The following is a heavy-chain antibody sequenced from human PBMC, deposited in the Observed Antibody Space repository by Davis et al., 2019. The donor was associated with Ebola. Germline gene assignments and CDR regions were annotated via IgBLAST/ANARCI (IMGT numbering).Heavy chain of an antibody. CDR3: AKDLYNDYGDSYPYFGP. D-gene: IGHD4-17*01. CDR2: IRYYGSNK. V-gene: IGHV3-30*02. J-gene: IGHJ5*02. Sequence: PGGSLRLSCAASGFTFSSYGMHWVRQAPGKGLEWVAFIRYYGSNKYYADSVKGRFTISRDNSKNTLYLQMNSLRAEDTAVYYCAKDLYNDYGDSYPYFGPWGQGTLVTVSS. CDR1: GFTFSSYG.